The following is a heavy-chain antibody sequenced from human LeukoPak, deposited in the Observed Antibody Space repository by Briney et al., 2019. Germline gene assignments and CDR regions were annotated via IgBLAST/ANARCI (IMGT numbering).Heavy chain of an antibody. Sequence: SETLTLTCTVSGGTISSSSLYWGWIRPPPGQELEWIVSIYYSGSTYHNPSLKCLVTISVDTSKNQFSLKLSSVTAANTAVYYCARHLIGQQLVLNWFDPWGQGTLVTVSS. D-gene: IGHD6-13*01. J-gene: IGHJ5*02. V-gene: IGHV4-39*01. CDR3: ARHLIGQQLVLNWFDP. CDR1: GGTISSSSLY. CDR2: IYYSGST.